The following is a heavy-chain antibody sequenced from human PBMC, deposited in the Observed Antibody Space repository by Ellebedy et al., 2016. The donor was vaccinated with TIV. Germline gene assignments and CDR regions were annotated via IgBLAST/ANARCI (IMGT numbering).Heavy chain of an antibody. CDR2: IYYSGST. CDR3: AAIQGGADY. V-gene: IGHV4-39*01. Sequence: SETLSLTXTVSGGSISSSSYYLGWIRQPPGKGLEWIGSIYYSGSTYYNPSLKSRVTISVDTSKNQFSLKLSSVTAADTAVYYCAAIQGGADYWGQGTLVTVSS. CDR1: GGSISSSSYY. J-gene: IGHJ4*02. D-gene: IGHD3-16*01.